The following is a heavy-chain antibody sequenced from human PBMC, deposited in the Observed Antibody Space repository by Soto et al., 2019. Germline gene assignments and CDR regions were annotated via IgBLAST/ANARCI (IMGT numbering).Heavy chain of an antibody. V-gene: IGHV1-69*01. Sequence: QVQLVQSGAEVKKPGSSVKVSCKASGGTFSSYAISWVRQAPGQGLEWMGGIIPILGTANYAQKFQGRVTITADESTSTAYMELSSLRSEDTAVYYCARDRENVLMVYASKAAHYGMDVWGQGTTVTVSS. CDR3: ARDRENVLMVYASKAAHYGMDV. CDR1: GGTFSSYA. J-gene: IGHJ6*02. D-gene: IGHD2-8*01. CDR2: IIPILGTA.